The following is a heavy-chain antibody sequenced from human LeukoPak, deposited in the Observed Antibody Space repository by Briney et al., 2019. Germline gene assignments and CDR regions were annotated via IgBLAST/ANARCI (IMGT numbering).Heavy chain of an antibody. CDR1: GFTLSSYS. J-gene: IGHJ4*02. D-gene: IGHD6-13*01. Sequence: PGGSLRLSCAASGFTLSSYSVNWVRQAPGKGLEWVSSISSSSSYIYYADSVKGRFTISRDNAKNSLYLQMNSLRAEDTAVYYCARERGIAYYFDYWGQGTLVTVSS. CDR2: ISSSSSYI. V-gene: IGHV3-21*01. CDR3: ARERGIAYYFDY.